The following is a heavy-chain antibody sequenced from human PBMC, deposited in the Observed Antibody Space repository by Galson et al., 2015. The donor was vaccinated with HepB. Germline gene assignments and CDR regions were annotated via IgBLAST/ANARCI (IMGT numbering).Heavy chain of an antibody. V-gene: IGHV4-59*02. J-gene: IGHJ2*01. Sequence: SETLSLTCTVSGAAVSDHSWSWIRQPPGKGLEWLGDVRNTGDTKYNPSLRSRLSTSVDMSRRQFSLTLRAVTAADTALSFCARLYFYDFSDLYRLWYFDLWGRGTLVTVSS. CDR3: ARLYFYDFSDLYRLWYFDL. CDR2: VRNTGDT. CDR1: GAAVSDHS. D-gene: IGHD3/OR15-3a*01.